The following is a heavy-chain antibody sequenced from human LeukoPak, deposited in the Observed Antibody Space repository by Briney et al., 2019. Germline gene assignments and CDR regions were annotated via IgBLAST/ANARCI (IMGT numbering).Heavy chain of an antibody. J-gene: IGHJ4*02. CDR3: AREVSDILTGYPGY. Sequence: SETLSLTCTVSGGSISSSSYYWGWIRQPPGKGLEWIGSIYYSGHTFYNPSLKSRVTISVDTSKNQFSLKLSSVTAADTAVYYCAREVSDILTGYPGYWGQGTLVTVSS. V-gene: IGHV4-39*07. CDR1: GGSISSSSYY. D-gene: IGHD3-9*01. CDR2: IYYSGHT.